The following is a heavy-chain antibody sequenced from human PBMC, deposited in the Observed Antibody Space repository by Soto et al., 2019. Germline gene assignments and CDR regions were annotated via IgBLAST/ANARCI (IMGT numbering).Heavy chain of an antibody. D-gene: IGHD3-16*01. Sequence: QVQLQQWGAGLLKPSETLSLTCAVYGGSFSGYYWSWIRQPPGKGLEWIGEINHSGSTNYNPSLXSXXTISVDTSKNQFSLKLSSVTAAATAVYYCARALRGWGQGTLVTVSS. V-gene: IGHV4-34*01. J-gene: IGHJ4*02. CDR1: GGSFSGYY. CDR2: INHSGST. CDR3: ARALRG.